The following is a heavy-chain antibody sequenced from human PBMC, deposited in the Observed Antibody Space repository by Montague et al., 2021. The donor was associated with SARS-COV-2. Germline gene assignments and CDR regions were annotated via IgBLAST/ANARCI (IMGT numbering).Heavy chain of an antibody. CDR2: RYQNGAT. V-gene: IGHV4-38-2*02. J-gene: IGHJ4*02. CDR1: GFSISSGYY. CDR3: ARSGVGIFDFSYFDS. Sequence: SETLSLTCSVSGFSISSGYYWGWIWQTPGKGLEWIGSRYQNGATYYSPSLKRPVTILLDTSKNQFSLSLTSVTAADTAVYYCARSGVGIFDFSYFDSWGQGALVIVSS. D-gene: IGHD3-3*01.